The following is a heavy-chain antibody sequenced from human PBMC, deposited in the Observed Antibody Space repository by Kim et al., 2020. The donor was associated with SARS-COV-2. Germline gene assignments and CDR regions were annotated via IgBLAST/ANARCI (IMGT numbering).Heavy chain of an antibody. CDR3: AKECCSGGSCYSGCFDP. D-gene: IGHD2-15*01. Sequence: GGSLRLSCAASGFTFSSYAMSWVRQAPGKGLNWVSAISGSGGSTYYADSVKGRFTISRDNSKNTLYLQMNSLRVEDTAVYYCAKECCSGGSCYSGCFDPWGQGTLVTVSS. J-gene: IGHJ5*02. V-gene: IGHV3-23*01. CDR1: GFTFSSYA. CDR2: ISGSGGST.